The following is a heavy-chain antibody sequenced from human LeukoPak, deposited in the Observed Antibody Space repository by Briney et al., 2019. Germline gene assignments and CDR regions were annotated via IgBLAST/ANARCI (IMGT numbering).Heavy chain of an antibody. J-gene: IGHJ6*02. V-gene: IGHV3-43*02. Sequence: GGSLRLSCAASGFTFDDYAMHWVRQAPGKGLEWVSLISGDGESTDYADSVKGRFTISRDNSKNSLYLQMHSLRTEDTALYYCAKEVAYCHGDCYVLYYFVGMDVWGQGTTVTVSS. CDR3: AKEVAYCHGDCYVLYYFVGMDV. D-gene: IGHD2-21*02. CDR1: GFTFDDYA. CDR2: ISGDGEST.